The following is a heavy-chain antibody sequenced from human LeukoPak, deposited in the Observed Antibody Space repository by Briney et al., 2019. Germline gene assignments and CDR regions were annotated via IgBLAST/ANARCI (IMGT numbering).Heavy chain of an antibody. V-gene: IGHV1-3*03. CDR3: ARDGFPWGDPSKTNWFDP. CDR1: GYTFTSYA. D-gene: IGHD7-27*01. CDR2: INAGNGNT. Sequence: ASVKVSCKASGYTFTSYAMHWVRQAPGQRLEWMGWINAGNGNTKYSQEFQGRVTITRDTSASTAYMELSSLRSEDMAVYYCARDGFPWGDPSKTNWFDPWGQGTLVTASS. J-gene: IGHJ5*02.